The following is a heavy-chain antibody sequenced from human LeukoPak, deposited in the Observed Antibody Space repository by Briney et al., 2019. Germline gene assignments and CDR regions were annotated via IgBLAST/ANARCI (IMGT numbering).Heavy chain of an antibody. Sequence: SETLSLTCIVSNYSISSDYYWSWIRQPAGKGLEWIGRIYTGGSTNYNPSLKSRVTISVDTSKNQFSLKLSSVTAADTAVYYCARDARVEMATISPHTWGQGTLVTVSS. V-gene: IGHV4-61*02. CDR2: IYTGGST. CDR3: ARDARVEMATISPHT. J-gene: IGHJ5*02. D-gene: IGHD5-24*01. CDR1: NYSISSDYY.